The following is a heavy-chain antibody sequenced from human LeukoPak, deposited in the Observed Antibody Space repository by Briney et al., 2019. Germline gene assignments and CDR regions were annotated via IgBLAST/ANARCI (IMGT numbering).Heavy chain of an antibody. Sequence: SETLSLTCTVSGYSISSGYYWGRIRQPPGKGLEWIGSIYHSGSTYYNPSLKSRVTISVDTSKNQFSLKLSSVTAADTAVYYCARLGWQNDITYYFDYWGQGTLVTVSS. V-gene: IGHV4-38-2*02. CDR2: IYHSGST. CDR1: GYSISSGYY. J-gene: IGHJ4*02. CDR3: ARLGWQNDITYYFDY. D-gene: IGHD3-9*01.